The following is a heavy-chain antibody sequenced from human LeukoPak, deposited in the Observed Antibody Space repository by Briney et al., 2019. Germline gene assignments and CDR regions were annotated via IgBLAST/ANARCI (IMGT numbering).Heavy chain of an antibody. CDR3: ARLKRRPAYFDY. CDR1: GFTFSDFQ. CDR2: ISSSGDTM. Sequence: GGSLRLSCAASGFTFSDFQMSWIRQAPGKGLECISYISSSGDTMYYADSVKGRFTISRDNAKNSLYLQLNSLRAEDTAVYYCARLKRRPAYFDYWGQGTLVTVSS. J-gene: IGHJ4*02. V-gene: IGHV3-11*01.